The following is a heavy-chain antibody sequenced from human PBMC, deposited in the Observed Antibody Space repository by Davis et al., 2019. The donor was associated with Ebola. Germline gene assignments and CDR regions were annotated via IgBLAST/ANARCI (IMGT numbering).Heavy chain of an antibody. D-gene: IGHD1-26*01. V-gene: IGHV3-21*01. J-gene: IGHJ4*02. CDR2: ISSSSNYI. Sequence: PGSLLKISCAASGFTFSSYSMNWVRQAPGKGLEWVSFISSSSNYIYYADSVKVRFTISRDNSKNTLYLQMNSLRAEDTAVYYCAYLGATTPFDYWGQGTLVTVSS. CDR3: AYLGATTPFDY. CDR1: GFTFSSYS.